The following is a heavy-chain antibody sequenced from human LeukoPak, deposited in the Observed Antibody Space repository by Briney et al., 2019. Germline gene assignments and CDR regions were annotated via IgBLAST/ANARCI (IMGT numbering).Heavy chain of an antibody. Sequence: PGGSLRLSCAASGFTFSSYEMNWVRQAPGKGLEWVSYISSSGSTIYYADSVKGRFTISRDNAKNSLYLQMNSLRAEDTAVYYCAREFTHYYDSRGSGAFDIWGQGTMVTVSS. CDR3: AREFTHYYDSRGSGAFDI. V-gene: IGHV3-48*03. D-gene: IGHD3-22*01. J-gene: IGHJ3*02. CDR2: ISSSGSTI. CDR1: GFTFSSYE.